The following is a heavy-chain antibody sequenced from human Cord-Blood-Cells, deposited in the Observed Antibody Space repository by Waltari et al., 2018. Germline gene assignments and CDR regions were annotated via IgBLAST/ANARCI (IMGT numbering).Heavy chain of an antibody. CDR1: GGSISSYY. D-gene: IGHD3-10*01. Sequence: QVQLQESGPGLVKPSETLSLTCTVSGGSISSYYWSWIRQPAGKGLEWIGRIYTSGSNNYNPSLKSRVTMSVDTSKNQFSLKLSSVTAADTAVYYCARSHYGSGSYYWFDPWGQGTLVTVSS. CDR2: IYTSGSN. CDR3: ARSHYGSGSYYWFDP. J-gene: IGHJ5*02. V-gene: IGHV4-4*07.